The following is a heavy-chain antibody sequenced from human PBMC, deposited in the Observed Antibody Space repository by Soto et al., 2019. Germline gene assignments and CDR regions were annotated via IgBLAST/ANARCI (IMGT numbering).Heavy chain of an antibody. CDR2: IGSSSTYT. J-gene: IGHJ6*02. CDR3: ARDQVGMDV. CDR1: GFTFNSYK. Sequence: GGSLRLSCAASGFTFNSYKINWVRQAPGKGLEWVSSIGSSSTYTYYADSLRGRLIISRDNAKNSVYLQINSLRAEDTAVYYCARDQVGMDVWGQGTPVTVSS. V-gene: IGHV3-21*01.